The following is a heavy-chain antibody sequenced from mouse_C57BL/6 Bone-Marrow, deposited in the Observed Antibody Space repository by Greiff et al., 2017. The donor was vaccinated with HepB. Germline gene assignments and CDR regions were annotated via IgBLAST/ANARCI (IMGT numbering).Heavy chain of an antibody. J-gene: IGHJ1*03. V-gene: IGHV5-4*01. CDR3: ARDLIKDWYFDV. CDR2: ISDGGSYT. Sequence: EVKLMESGGGLVKPGGSLKLSCAASGFTFSSYAMSWVRQTPEKRLEWVATISDGGSYTYYPDNVKGRFTISRDNAKNNLYLQMSHLKSEDTAMYYCARDLIKDWYFDVWGTGTTVTVSS. D-gene: IGHD2-4*01. CDR1: GFTFSSYA.